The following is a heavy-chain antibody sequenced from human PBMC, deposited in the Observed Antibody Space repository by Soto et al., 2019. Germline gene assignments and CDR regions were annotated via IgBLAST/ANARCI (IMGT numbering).Heavy chain of an antibody. V-gene: IGHV1-69*01. Sequence: VKVSCKASGGTFSSYAISWVRQAPGQGLEWMGGINPIFGTANYAQKFQGRVTITADESTSTAYMELSSLRSEDTAVYYCARSEEVNYDFWSGYSYGNYFDYWGQGTLVTVSS. J-gene: IGHJ4*02. CDR1: GGTFSSYA. CDR2: INPIFGTA. CDR3: ARSEEVNYDFWSGYSYGNYFDY. D-gene: IGHD3-3*01.